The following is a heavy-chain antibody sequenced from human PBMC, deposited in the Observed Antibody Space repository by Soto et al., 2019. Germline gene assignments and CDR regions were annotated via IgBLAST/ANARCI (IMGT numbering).Heavy chain of an antibody. V-gene: IGHV3-33*01. CDR1: GFTFSSYG. Sequence: GGSLRLSCAASGFTFSSYGMHWVRQAPGKGLEWVAVIWYDGSNKYYADSVKGRFTISRDNSKNTLYLQMNSLRAEDTAVYYCASSNCSSTSCYDYYYYYGMDVWGQGTTVTVSS. CDR2: IWYDGSNK. J-gene: IGHJ6*02. CDR3: ASSNCSSTSCYDYYYYYGMDV. D-gene: IGHD2-2*01.